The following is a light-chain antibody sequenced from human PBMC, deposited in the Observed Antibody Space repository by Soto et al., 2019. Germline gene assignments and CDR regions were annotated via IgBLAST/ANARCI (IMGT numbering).Light chain of an antibody. CDR2: AAS. Sequence: DIQMTQSPSSLSASVGDRVTITCRASQSINKYLNWYLQRPGKAPKLLIYAASSLRSGFPSRFSGRGSGTDFTLTINSLQPEDFATYYRQQSSTTPWTFGRGTRVEIK. CDR1: QSINKY. V-gene: IGKV1-39*01. CDR3: QQSSTTPWT. J-gene: IGKJ1*01.